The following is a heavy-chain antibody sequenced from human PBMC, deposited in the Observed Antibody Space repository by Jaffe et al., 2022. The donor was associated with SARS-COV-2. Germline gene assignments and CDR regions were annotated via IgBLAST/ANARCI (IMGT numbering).Heavy chain of an antibody. CDR3: AFRYYYDSSGYYSFDAFDI. CDR2: FDPEDGET. Sequence: QVQLVQSGAEVKKPGASVKVSCKVSGYTLTELSMHWVRQAPGKGLEWMGGFDPEDGETIYAQKFQGRVTMTEDTSTDTAYMELSSLRSEDTAVYYCAFRYYYDSSGYYSFDAFDIWGQGTMVTVSS. V-gene: IGHV1-24*01. D-gene: IGHD3-22*01. CDR1: GYTLTELS. J-gene: IGHJ3*02.